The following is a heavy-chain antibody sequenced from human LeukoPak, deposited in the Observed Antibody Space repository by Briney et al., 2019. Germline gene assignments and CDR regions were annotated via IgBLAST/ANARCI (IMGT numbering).Heavy chain of an antibody. V-gene: IGHV3-15*01. CDR3: TTDLTYLFTFEY. Sequence: GGSLRLSCAASGFSFADAWMAWVRQAPGRGLEWLGRIKGESDGATTDLAAPVKGRFTFSRGDSKNTLYLQMHSLQIEDTAVYYCTTDLTYLFTFEYWGQGTLVTVSS. CDR2: IKGESDGATT. J-gene: IGHJ4*02. D-gene: IGHD2/OR15-2a*01. CDR1: GFSFADAW.